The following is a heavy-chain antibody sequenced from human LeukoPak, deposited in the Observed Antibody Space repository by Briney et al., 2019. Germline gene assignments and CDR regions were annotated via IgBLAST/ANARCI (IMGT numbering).Heavy chain of an antibody. D-gene: IGHD5-18*01. Sequence: ASVKVSCKASGGTFSSYAISWVRQAPGQGLEWMGRIIPIFGTANYAQKFQGRVTITTDESTSTAYMELSSLRSEDTAVYYCASIRRGYSYGRGDFDYWGQGTLVTVSP. CDR2: IIPIFGTA. J-gene: IGHJ4*02. CDR3: ASIRRGYSYGRGDFDY. V-gene: IGHV1-69*05. CDR1: GGTFSSYA.